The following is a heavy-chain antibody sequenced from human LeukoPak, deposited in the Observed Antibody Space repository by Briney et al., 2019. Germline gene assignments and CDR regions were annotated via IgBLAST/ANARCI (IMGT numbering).Heavy chain of an antibody. Sequence: PGGSLILSCAASGFFFSRYSMNWVRQAPGKGLVWVSRINHDGSSTTYADSVKGRFTISRDNAKNTLYLQMNSLRAEDTAVYYCARAPYTTGRGYYFDYWGQGTLVTVSS. J-gene: IGHJ4*02. CDR1: GFFFSRYS. V-gene: IGHV3-74*01. CDR3: ARAPYTTGRGYYFDY. CDR2: INHDGSST. D-gene: IGHD2/OR15-2a*01.